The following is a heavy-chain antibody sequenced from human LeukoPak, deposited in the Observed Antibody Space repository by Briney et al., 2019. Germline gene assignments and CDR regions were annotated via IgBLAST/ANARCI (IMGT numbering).Heavy chain of an antibody. J-gene: IGHJ4*02. CDR2: ISSDGSST. V-gene: IGHV3-74*01. CDR3: ARALPPSVNTPWK. D-gene: IGHD1-1*01. CDR1: GFTFSSYW. Sequence: PGGSLRLSCAASGFTFSSYWMHWVRQAPGKGLVWVSRISSDGSSTSYADSVKGRFTIFRDNAKNTLYRQMNSLGAEDTAVYYCARALPPSVNTPWKWGQGTQVTVSS.